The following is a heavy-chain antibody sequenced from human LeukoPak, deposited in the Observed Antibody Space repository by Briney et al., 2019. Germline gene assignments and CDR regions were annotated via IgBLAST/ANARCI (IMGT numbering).Heavy chain of an antibody. D-gene: IGHD5-18*01. Sequence: GASVNVSCKASGGTFSSYAISWVRPAPGQGREWMGGIIPIFGTANYAQKFQGRVTITADESTSTDYMELSSLRSEDTAVYYCARGTTAMVNDYWGQGTLVTVSS. CDR3: ARGTTAMVNDY. V-gene: IGHV1-69*01. CDR2: IIPIFGTA. J-gene: IGHJ4*02. CDR1: GGTFSSYA.